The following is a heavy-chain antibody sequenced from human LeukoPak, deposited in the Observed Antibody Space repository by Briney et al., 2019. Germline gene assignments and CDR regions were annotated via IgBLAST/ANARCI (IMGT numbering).Heavy chain of an antibody. V-gene: IGHV4-59*01. CDR3: AREVLPYGMDV. Sequence: SETLSLTCTVSGGSISSYYWSWIRQPPGKGLEWIGYIYYSGSTNYSPSLKSRVTISVDTSKNQFSLKLSSVTAADTAVYYCAREVLPYGMDVWGQGTTVTVSS. CDR1: GGSISSYY. D-gene: IGHD3-10*01. J-gene: IGHJ6*02. CDR2: IYYSGST.